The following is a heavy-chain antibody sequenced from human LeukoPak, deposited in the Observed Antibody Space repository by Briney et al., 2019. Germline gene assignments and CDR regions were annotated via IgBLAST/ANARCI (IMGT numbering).Heavy chain of an antibody. J-gene: IGHJ4*02. CDR3: ARDRLGGGLGMGDN. Sequence: GGSLRLSCAASGFTFSSYSMNWVRQAPGKGLEWVSYISSSSSTIYYADSVKGRFTISRDNAKNSLYLQMNSLRAEDTAAYYCARDRLGGGLGMGDNWGQGTLVTVSS. CDR2: ISSSSSTI. CDR1: GFTFSSYS. V-gene: IGHV3-48*01. D-gene: IGHD3-16*01.